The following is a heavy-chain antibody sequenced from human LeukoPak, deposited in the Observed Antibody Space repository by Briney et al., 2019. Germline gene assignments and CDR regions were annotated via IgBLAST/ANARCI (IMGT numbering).Heavy chain of an antibody. CDR3: ARAHMTTVTLGDY. Sequence: ASVKVSCKASGYTLTDYYIHWVRQAPGQGLEWRGWINPNSGVTNYAQKFQGRVTLTRDTPISTAHMEVSRLRSDDTAVYYCARAHMTTVTLGDYWGQGSLVTVSS. J-gene: IGHJ4*02. V-gene: IGHV1-2*02. CDR2: INPNSGVT. CDR1: GYTLTDYY. D-gene: IGHD4-11*01.